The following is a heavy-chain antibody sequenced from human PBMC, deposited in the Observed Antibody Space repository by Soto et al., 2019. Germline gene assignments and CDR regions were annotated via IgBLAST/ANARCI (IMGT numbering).Heavy chain of an antibody. CDR2: ISAYNGNT. J-gene: IGHJ6*02. Sequence: GASVKVSCKASGYTFTSYGISWVRQAPGQGLEWVGWISAYNGNTNYAQKLQGRVTMTTDTSTSTAYMELRSLRSDDTAVYYCARRGVGGYYDFWSGYYNGYYYGMDVWGQGTTVTVSS. CDR1: GYTFTSYG. D-gene: IGHD3-3*01. V-gene: IGHV1-18*01. CDR3: ARRGVGGYYDFWSGYYNGYYYGMDV.